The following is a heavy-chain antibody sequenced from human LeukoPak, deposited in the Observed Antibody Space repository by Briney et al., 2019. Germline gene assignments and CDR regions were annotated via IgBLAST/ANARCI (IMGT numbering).Heavy chain of an antibody. J-gene: IGHJ4*02. Sequence: GGSLRLSCAASGFSFNSYGMHWVRQAPGKGLEWVSYIGSGGTTIYYADSVKGRFTISRDNAKNSLYLQMNGLRAEDTAVYYCASTGYSGSYYLGWGQGTLVTVSS. D-gene: IGHD1-26*01. CDR1: GFSFNSYG. V-gene: IGHV3-48*01. CDR2: IGSGGTTI. CDR3: ASTGYSGSYYLG.